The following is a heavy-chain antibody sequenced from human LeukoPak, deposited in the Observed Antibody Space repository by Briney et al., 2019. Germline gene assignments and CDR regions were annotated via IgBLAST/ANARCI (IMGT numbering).Heavy chain of an antibody. Sequence: GGPRNLSVAALESTFIGFGMNGFRQPQGRGRRWVPYIIASSNIIYYADSVKGRFTISRDDAKNSLYLQMNSLRAEDTAVYYCAKGTYFDWLYQHFDYWGQGTLVTVSS. CDR2: IIASSNII. D-gene: IGHD3-9*01. CDR3: AKGTYFDWLYQHFDY. CDR1: ESTFIGFG. J-gene: IGHJ4*02. V-gene: IGHV3-48*01.